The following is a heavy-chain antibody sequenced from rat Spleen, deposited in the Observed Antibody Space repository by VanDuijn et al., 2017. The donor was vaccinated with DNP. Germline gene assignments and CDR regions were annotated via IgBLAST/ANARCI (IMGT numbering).Heavy chain of an antibody. CDR1: GFTFSDYN. CDR3: ATRSGY. J-gene: IGHJ2*01. D-gene: IGHD1-4*01. CDR2: ISYDGSST. Sequence: EVQLVESGGGLVQPGRSLKLSCAASGFTFSDYNMAWVRQAPKKGLEWVATISYDGSSTYYRDSVKGRFTVSRDNAKGGLYLQMDSLRSEDTATYYCATRSGYWGQGVMVTVSS. V-gene: IGHV5-7*01.